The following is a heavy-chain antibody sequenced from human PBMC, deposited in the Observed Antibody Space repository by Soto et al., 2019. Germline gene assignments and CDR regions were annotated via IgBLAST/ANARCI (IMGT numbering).Heavy chain of an antibody. D-gene: IGHD5-12*01. Sequence: PSETLSLTCVVSDNSISKDIWWSWIRQHPGKGLEWIGYIYYSGSTYYNPSLKSRVTISVDTSKNQFSLKLSSVTAADTAVYYCARDWSGYSGYDWGYFDYWGQGTLVTVSS. CDR3: ARDWSGYSGYDWGYFDY. CDR1: DNSISKDIW. CDR2: IYYSGST. V-gene: IGHV4-31*11. J-gene: IGHJ4*02.